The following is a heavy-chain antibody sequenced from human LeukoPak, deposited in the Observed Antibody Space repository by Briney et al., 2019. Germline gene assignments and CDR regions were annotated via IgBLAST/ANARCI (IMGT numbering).Heavy chain of an antibody. V-gene: IGHV3-33*08. J-gene: IGHJ4*02. CDR1: GFTFNSYG. CDR3: ARGLPPVMKYYFDY. CDR2: IWYDGSNK. Sequence: PGGSLRLSCAASGFTFNSYGMHWVRQAPGKGLEWVAVIWYDGSNKYYADSVKGRFTISRDDSKNTLYLQMNSLRAEDTAMYYCARGLPPVMKYYFDYWGQGTLVTVSS. D-gene: IGHD4-11*01.